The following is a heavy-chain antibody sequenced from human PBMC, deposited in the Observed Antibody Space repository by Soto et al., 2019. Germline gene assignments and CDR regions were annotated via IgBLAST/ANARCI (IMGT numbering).Heavy chain of an antibody. CDR1: GGTFSSYT. V-gene: IGHV1-69*08. CDR2: IIPILGIA. D-gene: IGHD4-17*01. J-gene: IGHJ3*02. CDR3: ARDYGDYVLGRDAFDI. Sequence: QVQLVQSGAEVKKPGSSVKVSCKASGGTFSSYTISWVRQAPGQGLEWMGRIIPILGIANYAQMFQGRVTITADKSTSTAYMELSSLRSEDTAVYYCARDYGDYVLGRDAFDIWGQGTMVTVSS.